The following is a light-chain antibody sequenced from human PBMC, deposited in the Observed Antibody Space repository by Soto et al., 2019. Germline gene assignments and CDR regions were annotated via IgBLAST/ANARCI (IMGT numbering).Light chain of an antibody. CDR1: QSVSRNY. Sequence: EIVLTQSPDTLSLSPGERATLSCRASQSVSRNYLAWYQQKPGQAPRLLIYGASSRATGIPDRFSGSGSGTDFTLTISRLEPEDFAVYYCQQYGSSPRTFGQGTKVDIK. CDR2: GAS. J-gene: IGKJ1*01. CDR3: QQYGSSPRT. V-gene: IGKV3-20*01.